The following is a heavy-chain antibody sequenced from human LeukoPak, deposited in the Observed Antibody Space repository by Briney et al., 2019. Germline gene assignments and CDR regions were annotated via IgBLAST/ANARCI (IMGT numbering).Heavy chain of an antibody. Sequence: GGSLRLSCAASGFTFSTFTMHWVRQAPGKGLEYVSGITDNGGTRSYANSVKGRFTISRDNSKNTLYLQMGSLRPDDMAVYYSAIQISGYVYWGQGTLVTVSS. CDR1: GFTFSTFT. CDR3: AIQISGYVY. CDR2: ITDNGGTR. V-gene: IGHV3-64*01. D-gene: IGHD5-12*01. J-gene: IGHJ4*02.